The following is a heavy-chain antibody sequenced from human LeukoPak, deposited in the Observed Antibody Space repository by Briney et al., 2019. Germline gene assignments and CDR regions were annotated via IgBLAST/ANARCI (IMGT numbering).Heavy chain of an antibody. D-gene: IGHD6-13*01. Sequence: GESLKISCQGSGYNIPIYWIGWVRQMPGQGLEWMGIIYPDDSNTIYGPSFQGQVTISADKSINTAYLEWSSLKASDTAIYYCARQGAAGKYYYYYMDVWGKGTTVTVSS. J-gene: IGHJ6*03. CDR3: ARQGAAGKYYYYYMDV. CDR2: IYPDDSNT. CDR1: GYNIPIYW. V-gene: IGHV5-51*01.